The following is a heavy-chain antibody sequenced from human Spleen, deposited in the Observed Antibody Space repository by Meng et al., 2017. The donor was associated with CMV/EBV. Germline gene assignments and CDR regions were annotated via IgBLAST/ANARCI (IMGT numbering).Heavy chain of an antibody. CDR3: ARAVYSSGWYDG. CDR1: GGTFSSYA. J-gene: IGHJ4*02. Sequence: SVKVSCKASGGTFSSYAISWVRQAPGQGLEWMGGIIPILGIANYAQKFQGRVTITADKSTSTAYMELSSLRSEGTAVYYCARAVYSSGWYDGWGQGTLVTVSS. D-gene: IGHD6-19*01. V-gene: IGHV1-69*10. CDR2: IIPILGIA.